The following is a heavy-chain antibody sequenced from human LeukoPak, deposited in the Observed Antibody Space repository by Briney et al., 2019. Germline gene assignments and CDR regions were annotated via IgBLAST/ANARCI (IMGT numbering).Heavy chain of an antibody. D-gene: IGHD6-13*01. CDR2: IYTSGTT. V-gene: IGHV4-4*07. CDR3: ARGAAARIFDY. Sequence: PSETLSLTCTVSGRSISSYYWSWIRQPAGKGLEWIGRIYTSGTTNYNPSLKSRVTMSVDTSKNQFSLKLSSVTAADTAVYYCARGAAARIFDYWGQGTLVTVSS. J-gene: IGHJ4*02. CDR1: GRSISSYY.